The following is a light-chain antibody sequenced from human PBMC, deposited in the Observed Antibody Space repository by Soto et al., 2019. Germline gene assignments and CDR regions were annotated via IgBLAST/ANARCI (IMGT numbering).Light chain of an antibody. CDR1: QSVTSGY. CDR2: PAS. V-gene: IGKV3-20*01. CDR3: QQYGGSPPYT. Sequence: EIVLTQSQATLSCSQGERATLSGRARQSVTSGYLACYQQKPGQTPRLLIYPASSRANGIPDRFSGSGSGTDFTLTISRLEPEDFAVYYCQQYGGSPPYTFGHGTKLEIK. J-gene: IGKJ2*01.